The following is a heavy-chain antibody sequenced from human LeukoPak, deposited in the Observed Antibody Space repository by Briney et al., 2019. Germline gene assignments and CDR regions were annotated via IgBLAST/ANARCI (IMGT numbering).Heavy chain of an antibody. CDR1: GGSFSGYY. J-gene: IGHJ4*02. CDR2: INHSGST. D-gene: IGHD3-10*01. CDR3: AGCPSYYLFDY. Sequence: PSETLSLTCAVYGGSFSGYYWSWIRQPPGKGLEWIGEINHSGSTNYNPSLKSRVTISVDTSKNQFSLKLSSVTAADTAVYYCAGCPSYYLFDYWGQGTLVTVSS. V-gene: IGHV4-34*01.